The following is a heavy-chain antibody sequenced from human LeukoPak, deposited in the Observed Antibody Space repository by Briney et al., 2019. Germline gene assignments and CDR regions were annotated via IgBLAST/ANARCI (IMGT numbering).Heavy chain of an antibody. CDR1: VDSVSSNSAA. Sequence: SQTLSLTCVLSVDSVSSNSAASNWIRQSPSSGLEWLGRTYYRSKWYNDYAVSVKSRIPINPDTSKNQFSLQLNSVTPEDTAVYYCARGSSGYLYWGQGTLVTVSS. CDR3: ARGSSGYLY. J-gene: IGHJ4*02. CDR2: TYYRSKWYN. D-gene: IGHD5-12*01. V-gene: IGHV6-1*01.